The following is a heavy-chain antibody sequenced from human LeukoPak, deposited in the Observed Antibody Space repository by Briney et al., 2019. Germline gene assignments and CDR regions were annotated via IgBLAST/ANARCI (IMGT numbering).Heavy chain of an antibody. CDR1: GFTFSSYA. Sequence: GGSLRLPCAASGFTFSSYAMSWVRQAPGKGLEWVSAISGSGGSTYYADSVKGRFTISRDNSKNTLYLQMNSLRAEDTAVYYCANSYDFWSGYYVEVDYWGQGTLVTVSS. D-gene: IGHD3-3*01. V-gene: IGHV3-23*01. CDR2: ISGSGGST. J-gene: IGHJ4*02. CDR3: ANSYDFWSGYYVEVDY.